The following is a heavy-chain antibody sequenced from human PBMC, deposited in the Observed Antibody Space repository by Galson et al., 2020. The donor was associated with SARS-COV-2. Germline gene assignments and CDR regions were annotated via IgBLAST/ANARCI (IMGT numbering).Heavy chain of an antibody. CDR1: GFAFSGYA. J-gene: IGHJ4*02. V-gene: IGHV3-30-3*01. CDR3: ARGLSGTYYYFDS. Sequence: PGGSLRLSCAASGFAFSGYAMNWVRQAPVKGLEWVALISYDGSNEYYADSVRGRFTISRDNSKSKDTLYLQMNSLRSEDTAVYYCARGLSGTYYYFDSWGQGTLVTVSS. D-gene: IGHD1-26*01. CDR2: ISYDGSNE.